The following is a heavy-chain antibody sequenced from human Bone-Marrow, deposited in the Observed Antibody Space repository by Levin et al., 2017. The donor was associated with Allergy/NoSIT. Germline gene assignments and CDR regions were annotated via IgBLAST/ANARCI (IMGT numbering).Heavy chain of an antibody. CDR2: MHFGGST. D-gene: IGHD3-10*01. CDR1: GGSISSSSYY. CDR3: ARLRDGSGSCADY. J-gene: IGHJ4*02. V-gene: IGHV4-39*01. Sequence: SETLSLTYTVSGGSISSSSYYWGWIRQPPGKGLEWIASMHFGGSTYYNPSLKSRVTISVDTSKNQFSLRLRSLTAADTAVYYCARLRDGSGSCADYWGQGTLVTVSS.